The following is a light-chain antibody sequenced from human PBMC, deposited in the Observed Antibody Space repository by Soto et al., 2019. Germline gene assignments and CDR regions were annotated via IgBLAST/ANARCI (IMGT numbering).Light chain of an antibody. V-gene: IGKV1-5*01. J-gene: IGKJ2*01. CDR3: QQYNSYPYT. CDR2: DAS. Sequence: GDRVTITCRASQSISSWLAWYQQKPGKAPKLLIYDASSLESGVPSRFSGSGSGTELTLTISSLQPDDFATYYCQQYNSYPYTFGQGTKVDIK. CDR1: QSISSW.